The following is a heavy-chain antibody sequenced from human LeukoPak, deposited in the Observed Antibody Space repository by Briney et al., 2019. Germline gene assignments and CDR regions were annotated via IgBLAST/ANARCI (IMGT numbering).Heavy chain of an antibody. CDR3: AANPAAGYFDY. CDR1: GFTFSSYA. Sequence: GALRLSCAASGFTFSSYAMHWVRQAPGKGLEWVAVISYDGSNKYYADSVKGRFTISRDNSKNTLYLQMNSLRAGDTAVYYCAANPAAGYFDYWGQGTLVTVSS. J-gene: IGHJ4*02. CDR2: ISYDGSNK. D-gene: IGHD2-15*01. V-gene: IGHV3-30*04.